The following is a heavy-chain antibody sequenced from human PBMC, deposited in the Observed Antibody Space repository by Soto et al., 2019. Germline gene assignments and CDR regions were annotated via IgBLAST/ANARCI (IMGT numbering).Heavy chain of an antibody. J-gene: IGHJ4*02. Sequence: QVQLVQSGAEEKKPGASVKVSCKASGYTFTSYAMHWVRQAPGQRLEWMGWINAGNGNTKYSQKFKDRVTITTDTSASTAYMELSSLKSEDTAVYYCARDVAAADYWGQGTLVTVSS. CDR2: INAGNGNT. CDR1: GYTFTSYA. D-gene: IGHD6-13*01. V-gene: IGHV1-3*05. CDR3: ARDVAAADY.